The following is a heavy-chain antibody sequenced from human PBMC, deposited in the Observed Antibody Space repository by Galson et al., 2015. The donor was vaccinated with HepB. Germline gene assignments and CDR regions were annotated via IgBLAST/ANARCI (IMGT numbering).Heavy chain of an antibody. Sequence: SETLSLTCAVYGGSFSGYYWSWIRQPPGKGLEWIGEINHSGSTNYNPSLKSRVTISVDTSKNQFSLKLSSVTAADTAVYYCARTLQNLYYYDSSGYYYRSDAFDIWGQGTMVTVSS. V-gene: IGHV4-34*01. CDR1: GGSFSGYY. J-gene: IGHJ3*02. CDR2: INHSGST. CDR3: ARTLQNLYYYDSSGYYYRSDAFDI. D-gene: IGHD3-22*01.